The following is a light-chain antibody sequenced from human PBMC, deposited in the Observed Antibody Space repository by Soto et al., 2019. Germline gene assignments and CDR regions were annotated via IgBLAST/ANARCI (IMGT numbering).Light chain of an antibody. Sequence: QSALTQPASVSWSPGQSITISCTGTSSDVGGYNYVSWYQQHPGKAPKVMIYDVSNRPSGVSNRFSDSKSGNTASLTISGLQAEDEADSYCSSYTSSSTYVIFGGGTKLTVL. J-gene: IGLJ2*01. V-gene: IGLV2-14*01. CDR2: DVS. CDR1: SSDVGGYNY. CDR3: SSYTSSSTYVI.